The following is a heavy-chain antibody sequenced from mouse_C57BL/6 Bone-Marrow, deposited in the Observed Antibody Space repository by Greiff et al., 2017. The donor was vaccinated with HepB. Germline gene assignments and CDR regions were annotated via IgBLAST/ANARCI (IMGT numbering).Heavy chain of an antibody. D-gene: IGHD3-2*02. Sequence: QVQLQQSGAELVRPGTSVKLSCKASGYTFTSYWMHWVKQRPGQGLEWIGVIDPSDSYTNYNQKFKGKATLTVDTSSSTAYMQLSSLTSEDSAVYYCARDSSGYGYAMDYWGQGTSVTVSS. CDR1: GYTFTSYW. CDR2: IDPSDSYT. V-gene: IGHV1-59*01. CDR3: ARDSSGYGYAMDY. J-gene: IGHJ4*01.